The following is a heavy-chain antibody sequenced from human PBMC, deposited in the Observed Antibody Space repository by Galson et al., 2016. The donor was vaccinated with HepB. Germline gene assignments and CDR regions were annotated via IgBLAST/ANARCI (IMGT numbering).Heavy chain of an antibody. CDR3: ARDLEWPNYDFWSRIPDGYFDY. V-gene: IGHV1-18*01. J-gene: IGHJ4*02. CDR1: GYTFTNYG. D-gene: IGHD3-3*01. Sequence: SVKVSCKASGYTFTNYGIIWVRHAPGQGLEWMGWISAYNGNTNYAQKFQGRVTMTTDTSTSTAYLDLRSLGSDDTAVYYCARDLEWPNYDFWSRIPDGYFDYWGQGTLVTVSS. CDR2: ISAYNGNT.